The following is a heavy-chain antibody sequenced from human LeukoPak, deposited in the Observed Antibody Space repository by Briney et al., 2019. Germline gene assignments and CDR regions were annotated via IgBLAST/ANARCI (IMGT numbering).Heavy chain of an antibody. V-gene: IGHV4-59*01. CDR2: IYYSGST. J-gene: IGHJ4*02. CDR3: ARDTSGWAPFDY. D-gene: IGHD6-19*01. CDR1: GGSISSYY. Sequence: SETLSLTCTVSGGSISSYYWSWIRQPPGKGLEWIGYIYYSGSTNYNPSLKSRVTISVDTSKNQFSLKLSSVTAEDTAVYYCARDTSGWAPFDYWGQGTLVTVS.